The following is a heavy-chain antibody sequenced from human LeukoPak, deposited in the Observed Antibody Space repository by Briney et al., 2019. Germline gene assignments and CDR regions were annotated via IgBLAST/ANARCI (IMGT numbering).Heavy chain of an antibody. V-gene: IGHV3-33*01. CDR2: IWYDGSNK. D-gene: IGHD3-3*01. Sequence: GGSLRLSCAASGFTFSSYGMHWVRQAPGKGLEWVAVIWYDGSNKYYADSVKGRFTISRDNSKNTLYLQMNSLRAEDTAVYYCARDRLRLLVDGMDVWGQGTTVTVSS. J-gene: IGHJ6*02. CDR1: GFTFSSYG. CDR3: ARDRLRLLVDGMDV.